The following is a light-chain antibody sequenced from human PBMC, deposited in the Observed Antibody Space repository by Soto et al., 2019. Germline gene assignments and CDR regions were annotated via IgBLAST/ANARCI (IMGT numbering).Light chain of an antibody. V-gene: IGKV1-39*01. J-gene: IGKJ2*01. CDR1: QSISNY. Sequence: DIPMTQSPSSLSASVGDRVTITCRASQSISNYLNWYQQKPGKAPKLLIYAASSLQSGVPSRFSGSGSGTDFTLTISSLQPEDIATYYCQQSYSTLPYTFGQGTKLEIK. CDR3: QQSYSTLPYT. CDR2: AAS.